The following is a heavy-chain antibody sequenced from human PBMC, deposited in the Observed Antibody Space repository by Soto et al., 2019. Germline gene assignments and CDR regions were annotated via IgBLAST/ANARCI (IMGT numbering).Heavy chain of an antibody. J-gene: IGHJ3*01. Sequence: EVQLVESGGGLIQPGGSLRLSCAASGFTVSSNYMSWVRQAPGKGLEWVSVIYSGGSTYYAASVKGRCTISRDNSKNTLYLQMSSLRAEDTAVYYCARNYDSTAGGAFALWGQGTMVTVSS. CDR2: IYSGGST. CDR1: GFTVSSNY. V-gene: IGHV3-53*01. D-gene: IGHD3-22*01. CDR3: ARNYDSTAGGAFAL.